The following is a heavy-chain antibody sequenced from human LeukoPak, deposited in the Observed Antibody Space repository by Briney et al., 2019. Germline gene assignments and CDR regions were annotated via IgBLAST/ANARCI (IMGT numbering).Heavy chain of an antibody. J-gene: IGHJ4*02. D-gene: IGHD4-11*01. CDR1: GFTVSSNY. CDR3: AKGLHDHSY. CDR2: ISGSGGST. V-gene: IGHV3-23*01. Sequence: GGSLRLSCAASGFTVSSNYMSWVRQAPGKGLEWVSAISGSGGSTYYADSVKGRFTISRDNSKNTLYLQMNSLRAEDTAVYYCAKGLHDHSYWGQGTLVTVSS.